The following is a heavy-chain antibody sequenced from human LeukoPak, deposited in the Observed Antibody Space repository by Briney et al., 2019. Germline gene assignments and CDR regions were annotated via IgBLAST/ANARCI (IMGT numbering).Heavy chain of an antibody. CDR1: GGSISSYY. Sequence: PSETLSLTCTVSGGSISSYYWSWIRQPPGKGLEWIGYIYYSGSTNYNPSPKSRVNISVDTSKNQFSLKLSSVTAADTAVYYCASSPSGYCSGGSCYGGTYYYYYGMDVWGQGTTVTVSS. V-gene: IGHV4-59*01. CDR2: IYYSGST. D-gene: IGHD2-15*01. CDR3: ASSPSGYCSGGSCYGGTYYYYYGMDV. J-gene: IGHJ6*02.